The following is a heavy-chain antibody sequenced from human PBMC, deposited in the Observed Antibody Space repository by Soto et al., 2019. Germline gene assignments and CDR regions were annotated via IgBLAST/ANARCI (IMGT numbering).Heavy chain of an antibody. Sequence: QLQLQESGPGLVKPSETLSLTCTVSGGSISSSSYYWGWIRQPPGKGLEWIGSIYYSGSTYYNPPLRRRVTISVDTSKNQFSLKLSSVTAADTAVYYCARHTRSQWLELFDYWGQGTLVTVSS. CDR1: GGSISSSSYY. D-gene: IGHD6-19*01. CDR2: IYYSGST. V-gene: IGHV4-39*01. CDR3: ARHTRSQWLELFDY. J-gene: IGHJ4*02.